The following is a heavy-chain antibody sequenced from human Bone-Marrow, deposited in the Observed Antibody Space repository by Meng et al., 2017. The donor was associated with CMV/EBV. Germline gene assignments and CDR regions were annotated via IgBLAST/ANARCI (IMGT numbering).Heavy chain of an antibody. D-gene: IGHD2-21*01. Sequence: RLSCAASGFTFSSYGMHWVRQAPGKGLEWVSSISSSSSYIYYADSVKDRFTISRDNAKNSLYLQMNSLRAEDTAVYYCASGEGVIADWGQGTLVTVSS. V-gene: IGHV3-21*01. CDR2: ISSSSSYI. CDR3: ASGEGVIAD. CDR1: GFTFSSYG. J-gene: IGHJ4*02.